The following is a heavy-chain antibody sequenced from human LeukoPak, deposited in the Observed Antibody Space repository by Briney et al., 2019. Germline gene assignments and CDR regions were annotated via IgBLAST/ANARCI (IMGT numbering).Heavy chain of an antibody. Sequence: SETLSLTCTVSGGSISSHYWSWIRQPPGKGLEWIGYIYYSGSTNYNPSLKSRVTISVDTSKNQFSLKLSSVTAADTAVYYCARAGSSGWYEFYYWGQGTLVTVSS. J-gene: IGHJ4*02. CDR3: ARAGSSGWYEFYY. D-gene: IGHD6-19*01. V-gene: IGHV4-59*11. CDR1: GGSISSHY. CDR2: IYYSGST.